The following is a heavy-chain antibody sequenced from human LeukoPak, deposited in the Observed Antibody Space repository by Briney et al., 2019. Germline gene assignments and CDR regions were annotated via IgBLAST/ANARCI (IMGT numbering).Heavy chain of an antibody. CDR3: ATVAVIRGVTYFDY. CDR1: GGSISSYY. CDR2: LFYSGST. V-gene: IGHV4-59*01. D-gene: IGHD3-10*01. Sequence: PSETLSLTCIVSGGSISSYYRSWIRQPPGKGLEWIAYLFYSGSTDYNPSLESRVTISVDTSKNQFSLKLRSVTAADTAVYYCATVAVIRGVTYFDYWGQGTLVTVSS. J-gene: IGHJ4*02.